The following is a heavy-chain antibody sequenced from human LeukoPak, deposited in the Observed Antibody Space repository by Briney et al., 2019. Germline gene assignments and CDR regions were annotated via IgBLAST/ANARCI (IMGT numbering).Heavy chain of an antibody. CDR1: GFTFDDYA. V-gene: IGHV3-43*02. CDR3: AKGTTYYYYSSGHDY. D-gene: IGHD3-22*01. Sequence: QAGGSLRLSCTASGFTFDDYAMHWVRQAPGKGLEWVSLITGDGGSAYYADSVKGRFTISRANSKNSLYLQMDSLRTEDTALYYCAKGTTYYYYSSGHDYWGQGTLVTVSS. J-gene: IGHJ4*02. CDR2: ITGDGGSA.